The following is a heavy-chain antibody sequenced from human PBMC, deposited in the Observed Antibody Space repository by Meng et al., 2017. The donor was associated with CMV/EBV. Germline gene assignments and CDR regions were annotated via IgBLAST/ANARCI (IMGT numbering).Heavy chain of an antibody. CDR3: ARHSSMRLSCWFDP. J-gene: IGHJ5*02. D-gene: IGHD3-16*02. Sequence: SDTLSLTCTVSDGPISSSSYYWGWIRQPPGKGLEWIGSIYYSWSTYYNPSPNGRVTISVDTSKNQFSLKLTSVTAAATAVYYCARHSSMRLSCWFDPWGQGTLVTVSS. CDR1: DGPISSSSYY. V-gene: IGHV4-39*01. CDR2: IYYSWST.